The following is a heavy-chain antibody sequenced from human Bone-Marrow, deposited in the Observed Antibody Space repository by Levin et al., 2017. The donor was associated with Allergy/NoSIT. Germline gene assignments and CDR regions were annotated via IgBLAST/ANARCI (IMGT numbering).Heavy chain of an antibody. V-gene: IGHV4-61*01. CDR3: ARAGVQELRYFDWLPGDVNWFDP. J-gene: IGHJ5*02. CDR1: GGSVSSGSYY. D-gene: IGHD3-9*01. CDR2: IYYSGST. Sequence: SETLSLTCTVSGGSVSSGSYYWSWIRQPPGKGLEWIGYIYYSGSTNYNPSLKSRVTISVDTSKNQFSLKLSSVTAADTAVYYCARAGVQELRYFDWLPGDVNWFDPWGQGTLVTVSS.